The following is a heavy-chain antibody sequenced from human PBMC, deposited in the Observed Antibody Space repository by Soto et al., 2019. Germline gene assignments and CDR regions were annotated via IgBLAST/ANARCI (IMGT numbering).Heavy chain of an antibody. J-gene: IGHJ3*02. CDR3: AKTTDGWFSAFEI. CDR2: ISGSGTTA. Sequence: GGALRLSCAASGFVFSSYAMSWVRQAPGKGLEWVSAISGSGTTAYYADSVKGRFIFSRDNPKNTMYLQMNSLRAEDTAVYFCAKTTDGWFSAFEIWGQGTVVTVSS. CDR1: GFVFSSYA. V-gene: IGHV3-23*01. D-gene: IGHD6-19*01.